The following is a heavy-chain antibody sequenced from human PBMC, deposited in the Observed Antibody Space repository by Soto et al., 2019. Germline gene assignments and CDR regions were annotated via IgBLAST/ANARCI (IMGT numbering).Heavy chain of an antibody. D-gene: IGHD3-22*01. CDR1: GGSISSYY. CDR3: ARDGHYDTTFDI. V-gene: IGHV4-4*07. CDR2: IYSSGST. J-gene: IGHJ3*02. Sequence: SETLSLTCAVSGGSISSYYGSWIRQPAVKGLEWIGRIYSSGSTNYNPSLKSRVTMSVDTSKKQFSLKLSSVTAADTAVYYCARDGHYDTTFDIWGQGTMVTVSS.